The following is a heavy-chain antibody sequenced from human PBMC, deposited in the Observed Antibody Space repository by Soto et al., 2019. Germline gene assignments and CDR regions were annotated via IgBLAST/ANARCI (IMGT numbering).Heavy chain of an antibody. V-gene: IGHV3-30-3*01. J-gene: IGHJ6*02. CDR3: ARDREAYGQGDYYYGMGV. D-gene: IGHD3-16*01. Sequence: GGSLRLSCAASGFTFSSYAMHWVRQAPGKGLEWVAVISYDGSNKYYADSVKGRFTISRDNSKNTLYLQMNSLRAEDTAVYYCARDREAYGQGDYYYGMGVWGQGTTVTVSS. CDR2: ISYDGSNK. CDR1: GFTFSSYA.